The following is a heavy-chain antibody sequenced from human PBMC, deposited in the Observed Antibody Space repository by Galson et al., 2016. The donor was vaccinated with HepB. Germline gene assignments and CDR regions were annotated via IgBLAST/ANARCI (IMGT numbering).Heavy chain of an antibody. J-gene: IGHJ3*02. CDR1: GFTISSYW. D-gene: IGHD5-18*01. CDR2: IKSDGRTT. V-gene: IGHV3-74*01. CDR3: LRAQGQLSSAFDI. Sequence: SLRLSCAASGFTISSYWMHWVRQAPGKGLVWVSRIKSDGRTTRFADSVKDRFTISRDNAKNTVNLHMTSLPAEDTAVSYCLRAQGQLSSAFDIWGQGTVVTVSS.